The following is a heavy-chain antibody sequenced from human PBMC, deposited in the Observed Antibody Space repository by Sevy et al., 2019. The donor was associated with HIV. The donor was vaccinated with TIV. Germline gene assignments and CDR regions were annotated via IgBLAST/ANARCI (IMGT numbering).Heavy chain of an antibody. CDR3: ARVFPYCSGGSCYCPYDAFDI. CDR1: GYTFTGHY. Sequence: ASVKVSCKASGYTFTGHYMHWVRQAPGQGLEWMGWINPNSGTTDYAQKFQGRVTLTRDTSISTAYLELSRLTSDDTAVYYCARVFPYCSGGSCYCPYDAFDIWGQGTMVTVSS. D-gene: IGHD2-15*01. CDR2: INPNSGTT. J-gene: IGHJ3*02. V-gene: IGHV1-2*02.